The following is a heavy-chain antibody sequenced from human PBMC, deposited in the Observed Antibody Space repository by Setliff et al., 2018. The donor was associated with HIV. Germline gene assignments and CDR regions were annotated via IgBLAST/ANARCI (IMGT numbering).Heavy chain of an antibody. D-gene: IGHD1-26*01. V-gene: IGHV4-61*02. J-gene: IGHJ5*02. Sequence: LSLTCSVSGASITSGIYCWAWIRQPAGKGLEFIGRVYFSGSTNYNPSLKSRVTISLDTSKNRFSLNLRSVTAADTAVYYCARGFGSLDPWGKGTLVTVSS. CDR1: GASITSGIYC. CDR3: ARGFGSLDP. CDR2: VYFSGST.